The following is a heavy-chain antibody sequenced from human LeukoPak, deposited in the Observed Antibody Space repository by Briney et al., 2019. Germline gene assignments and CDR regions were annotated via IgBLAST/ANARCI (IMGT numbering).Heavy chain of an antibody. CDR1: GGSISSSSYY. Sequence: ASETLSLTCTVSGGSISSSSYYWGWIRQPPGKGLEWIGSIYYSGSTYYNPSLKSRVTISVDTSKNQSSLRLSSVTAADTAVYYCARVTGYMIEDYFDYWGQGTLVTVSS. CDR2: IYYSGST. J-gene: IGHJ4*02. D-gene: IGHD3-22*01. CDR3: ARVTGYMIEDYFDY. V-gene: IGHV4-39*07.